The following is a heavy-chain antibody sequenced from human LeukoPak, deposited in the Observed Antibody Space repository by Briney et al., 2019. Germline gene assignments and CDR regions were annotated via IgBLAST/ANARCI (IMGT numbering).Heavy chain of an antibody. V-gene: IGHV1-2*02. D-gene: IGHD5-18*01. CDR3: ARVESSYGCVDY. Sequence: ASVKVSCKASGYTFTGYYMHWVRQAPGQGLEWMGWINPNSGGTNYAQKFQGRVTMTRDTSISTAYMELSRLRSDDTAVYYCARVESSYGCVDYWGQGTLVTVSS. J-gene: IGHJ4*02. CDR1: GYTFTGYY. CDR2: INPNSGGT.